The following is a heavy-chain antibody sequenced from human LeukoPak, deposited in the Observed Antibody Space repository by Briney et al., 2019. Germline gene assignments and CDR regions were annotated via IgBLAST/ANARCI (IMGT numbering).Heavy chain of an antibody. CDR1: GFTFSSYS. D-gene: IGHD6-19*01. CDR3: AREGGSSGWYLDY. J-gene: IGHJ4*02. Sequence: PGGSLRLSCAASGFTFSSYSMNCVRQAPGKGLEWVSSISSSSSYIYYADSVKGRFTISRDNAKNSLYLQMNSLRAEDTAVYYCAREGGSSGWYLDYWGQGTLVTVSS. CDR2: ISSSSSYI. V-gene: IGHV3-21*01.